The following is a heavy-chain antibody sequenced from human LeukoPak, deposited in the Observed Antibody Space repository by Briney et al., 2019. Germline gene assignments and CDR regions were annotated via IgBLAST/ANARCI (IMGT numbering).Heavy chain of an antibody. V-gene: IGHV3-30*02. CDR2: IRYDGSNK. J-gene: IGHJ4*02. CDR1: GFTFSSYG. D-gene: IGHD5-24*01. CDR3: AKLELATKADY. Sequence: GGSLRLSCAAPGFTFSSYGMPWVRQAPGKGLEWVALIRYDGSNKYYADSVKGRFTISRDNSNTTLYLNMNSLRAEAMAVYYCAKLELATKADYWGQGTLVTVSS.